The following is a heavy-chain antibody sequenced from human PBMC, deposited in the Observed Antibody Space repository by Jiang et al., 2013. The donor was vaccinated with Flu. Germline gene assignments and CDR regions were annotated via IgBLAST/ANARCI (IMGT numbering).Heavy chain of an antibody. CDR3: ARQYSSGWTNGDYFDY. CDR1: GGSISSSSYY. J-gene: IGHJ4*02. V-gene: IGHV4-39*01. Sequence: GPGLVKPSETLSLTCTVSGGSISSSSYYWGWIRQPPGKGLEWIGSIYYSGSTYYNPSLKSRVTISVDTSKNQFSLKPSSVTAADTAVYYCARQYSSGWTNGDYFDYWGQGTLVTVSS. D-gene: IGHD6-19*01. CDR2: IYYSGST.